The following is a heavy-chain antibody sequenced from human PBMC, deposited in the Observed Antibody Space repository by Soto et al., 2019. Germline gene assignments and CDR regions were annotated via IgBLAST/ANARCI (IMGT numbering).Heavy chain of an antibody. CDR2: IYSGGTT. V-gene: IGHV3-53*01. J-gene: IGHJ6*02. CDR3: ARAASYYGLDV. CDR1: GFTVSTNY. Sequence: VQLVESGGGLIQPGGSLRLSCAASGFTVSTNYMRWVRQAPGKGLEWVSVIYSGGTTYFADSVKGRFTISRDNSKNTLYLQMSSLRAEDTAVDFCARAASYYGLDVWGQGTTVTVSS.